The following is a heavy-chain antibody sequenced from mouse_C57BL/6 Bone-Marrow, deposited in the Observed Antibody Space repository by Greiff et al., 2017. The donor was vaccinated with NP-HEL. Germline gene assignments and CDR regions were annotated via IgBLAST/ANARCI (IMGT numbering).Heavy chain of an antibody. D-gene: IGHD1-1*01. V-gene: IGHV3-4*01. CDR3: ARDLSTVVGDWYFDV. J-gene: IGHJ1*03. Sequence: EVKLMESGPALVKPSQTVSLTCTVTGYSITNGNHWWNWIRQVSGSKLEWIGYISSSGSTDSNPSLKSRISITRDTSKNQLFLQLNSVTTEDIATDYCARDLSTVVGDWYFDVWGTGTTVTVSS. CDR1: GYSITNGNHW. CDR2: ISSSGST.